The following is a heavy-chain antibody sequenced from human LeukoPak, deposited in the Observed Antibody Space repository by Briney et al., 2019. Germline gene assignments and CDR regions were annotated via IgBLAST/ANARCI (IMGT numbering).Heavy chain of an antibody. Sequence: ASVKVSCKASGYTFTSYGFSWVRQAPGQGLEWMGWITAYNGNTKYAQKFQGRVTMTTDTSTSTVYMDLRSLRSDDTAVYYCARGSSGHYYSHCQHGGQGTLVTVSS. J-gene: IGHJ1*01. CDR3: ARGSSGHYYSHCQH. CDR2: ITAYNGNT. V-gene: IGHV1-18*01. CDR1: GYTFTSYG. D-gene: IGHD3-22*01.